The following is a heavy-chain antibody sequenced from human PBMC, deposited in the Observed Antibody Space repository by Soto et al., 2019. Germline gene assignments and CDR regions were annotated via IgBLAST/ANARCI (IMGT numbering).Heavy chain of an antibody. J-gene: IGHJ4*02. CDR2: ISGSGGST. Sequence: GGSLRLSCAASGFTFSSYAMSWVRQAPGKGLEWVSAISGSGGSTYYADSVKGRFTISRDNSKNTLYLQMNSLRAEDTAVYYCAKELVIVVVVGYPFDYWGQGTLVTVSS. D-gene: IGHD2-15*01. CDR1: GFTFSSYA. CDR3: AKELVIVVVVGYPFDY. V-gene: IGHV3-23*01.